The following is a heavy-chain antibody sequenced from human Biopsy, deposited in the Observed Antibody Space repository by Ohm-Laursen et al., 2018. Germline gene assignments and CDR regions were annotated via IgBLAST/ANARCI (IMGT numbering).Heavy chain of an antibody. J-gene: IGHJ3*01. CDR1: GGDINNYY. V-gene: IGHV4-4*07. Sequence: TLSLTCNVSGGDINNYYWSWIRQPAGKGLEWIGSIYPGGSTNYNPPLKSRVTMSVDTSKKQLSLRLRSVTAADTAMYYCASVVLGPTNDAFDLWGQGTMVVVSS. CDR3: ASVVLGPTNDAFDL. D-gene: IGHD3-22*01. CDR2: IYPGGST.